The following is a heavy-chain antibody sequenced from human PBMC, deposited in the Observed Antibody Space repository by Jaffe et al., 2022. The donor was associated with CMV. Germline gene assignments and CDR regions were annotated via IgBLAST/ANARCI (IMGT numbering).Heavy chain of an antibody. Sequence: QLQLQESGPGLVKPSETLSLTCTVSGGSISSSSYYWGWIRQPPGKGLEWIGSIYYSGSTYYNPSLKSRVTISVDTSKNQFSLKLSSVTAADTAVYYCARHQRVRGLKGHAFDIWGQGTMVTVSS. V-gene: IGHV4-39*01. CDR2: IYYSGST. D-gene: IGHD3-10*01. J-gene: IGHJ3*02. CDR1: GGSISSSSYY. CDR3: ARHQRVRGLKGHAFDI.